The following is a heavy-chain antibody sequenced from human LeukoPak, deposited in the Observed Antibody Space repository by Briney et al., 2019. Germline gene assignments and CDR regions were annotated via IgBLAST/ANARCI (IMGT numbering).Heavy chain of an antibody. CDR3: AREGYCSGGSCYSFDYYYYGMDV. D-gene: IGHD2-15*01. J-gene: IGHJ6*02. V-gene: IGHV1-18*01. CDR1: GYTFTSYG. CDR2: ISAYNGNT. Sequence: ASVKVSCKASGYTFTSYGISWVRQAPGQGLEWMGWISAYNGNTNYAQKLQGRVTMTTDTSTSTAYMELRSLRSDDTAVYYCAREGYCSGGSCYSFDYYYYGMDVWGQGTTVTVSS.